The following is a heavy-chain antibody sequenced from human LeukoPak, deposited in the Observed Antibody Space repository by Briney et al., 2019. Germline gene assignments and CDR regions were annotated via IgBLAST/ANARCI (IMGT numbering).Heavy chain of an antibody. J-gene: IGHJ3*02. CDR2: IYRGGFT. CDR1: GFTVSDYY. CDR3: AKDLWWFGEFPNVFDI. Sequence: GGSLRLSCAASGFTVSDYYMNWVRQAPGKGLEWVSVIYRGGFTYYADSVKGRFTISRDNSKNTLYLQMNSLRAEDTAVYYCAKDLWWFGEFPNVFDIWGQGTMVTVSS. V-gene: IGHV3-53*01. D-gene: IGHD3-10*01.